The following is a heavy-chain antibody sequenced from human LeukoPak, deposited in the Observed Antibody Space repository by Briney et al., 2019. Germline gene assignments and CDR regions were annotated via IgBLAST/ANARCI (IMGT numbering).Heavy chain of an antibody. CDR1: GGSISSDY. CDR3: ARLMIPDILTGYYYYGMDV. CDR2: IYYSVST. D-gene: IGHD3-9*01. Sequence: SETLSLTCTVSGGSISSDYWGWIWQPPGEGLEWIGYIYYSVSTNYNPSLKSQVTISVDTSKNQFSLKLSSVTAADTAVYYCARLMIPDILTGYYYYGMDVWGQGTTVTVSS. J-gene: IGHJ6*02. V-gene: IGHV4-59*08.